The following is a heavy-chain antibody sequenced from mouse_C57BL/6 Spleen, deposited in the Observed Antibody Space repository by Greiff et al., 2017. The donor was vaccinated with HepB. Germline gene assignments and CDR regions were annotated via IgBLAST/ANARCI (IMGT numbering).Heavy chain of an antibody. CDR1: GYTFTDYN. CDR3: AREGRLPYFDF. V-gene: IGHV1-22*01. J-gene: IGHJ2*01. CDR2: INPNNGGT. Sequence: EVQLQQSGPELVKPGASVKMSCKASGYTFTDYNMHWVKQSHGKSLEWIGYINPNNGGTSYNQKFKGKATLTVNKSSSTAYMELRSLTSEESAVYYCAREGRLPYFDFWGPGTTLTVSS. D-gene: IGHD1-2*01.